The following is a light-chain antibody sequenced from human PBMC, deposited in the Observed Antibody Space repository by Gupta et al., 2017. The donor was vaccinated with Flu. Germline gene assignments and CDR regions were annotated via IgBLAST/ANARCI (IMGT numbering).Light chain of an antibody. CDR1: NSNIGSNA. CDR3: AAWDDRLNGQGV. CDR2: NTH. Sequence: VTISCSGSNSNIGSNAVNWYQHVPGTAPKLLIYNTHQRPSGVPDRFSGSKSGTSASLAINGLQSEDEAHYYCAAWDDRLNGQGVFGGGTRLTVL. J-gene: IGLJ3*02. V-gene: IGLV1-44*01.